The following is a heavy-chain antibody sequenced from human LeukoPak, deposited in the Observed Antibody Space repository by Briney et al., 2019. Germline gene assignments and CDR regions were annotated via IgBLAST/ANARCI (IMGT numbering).Heavy chain of an antibody. Sequence: PSETLSLTCTVSGGSISSSSYYWGWIRQPPGKGLEWIGSIYYSGSTYYNLSLKSRVTISVDTSKNQFSLKLSSVTAADTAVYYCARRSSSSWYVDYWGQGTLVTVSS. CDR1: GGSISSSSYY. D-gene: IGHD6-13*01. V-gene: IGHV4-39*01. CDR2: IYYSGST. CDR3: ARRSSSSWYVDY. J-gene: IGHJ4*02.